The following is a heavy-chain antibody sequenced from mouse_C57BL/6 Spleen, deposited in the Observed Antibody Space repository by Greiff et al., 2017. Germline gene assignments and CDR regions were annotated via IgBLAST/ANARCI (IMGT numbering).Heavy chain of an antibody. V-gene: IGHV1-72*01. CDR2: IDPNSGGT. D-gene: IGHD1-1*01. Sequence: QVQLQQPGAELVKPGASVKLSCKASGYTFTSYWMHWVKQRPGRGLEWIGRIDPNSGGTKYNEKFKSKATLTVDKPSSTAYMQLSSLTSEDSAVYFCARLITTVVASDYFDYWGQGTTLTVSS. CDR3: ARLITTVVASDYFDY. CDR1: GYTFTSYW. J-gene: IGHJ2*01.